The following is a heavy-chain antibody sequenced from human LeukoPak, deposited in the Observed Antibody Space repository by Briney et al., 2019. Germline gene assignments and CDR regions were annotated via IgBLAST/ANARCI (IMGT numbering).Heavy chain of an antibody. CDR3: ARDYFGYDSSGSGFDY. D-gene: IGHD3-22*01. J-gene: IGHJ4*02. V-gene: IGHV1-69*05. Sequence: SVKVSCKASGGTFSSYAISWVRQAPGQGLEWMGGIIPIFGTANYAQKFRGRVTITTDESTSTAYMELSSLRSEDTAVYYCARDYFGYDSSGSGFDYWGQGTLVTVSS. CDR1: GGTFSSYA. CDR2: IIPIFGTA.